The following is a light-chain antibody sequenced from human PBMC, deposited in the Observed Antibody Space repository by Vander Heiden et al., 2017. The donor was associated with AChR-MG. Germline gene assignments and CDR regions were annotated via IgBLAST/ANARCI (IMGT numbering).Light chain of an antibody. CDR3: LQYDHIPIT. CDR2: DVS. J-gene: IGKJ5*01. Sequence: DIQMTQSPSSLSASVGDRVTITCQASEDIANYLNWYQQKVGEAPRLLIYDVSTLERGVTSRFSGSGSGTEFTLTISTLQPEDIATYYCLQYDHIPITFGQGTRLEIK. CDR1: EDIANY. V-gene: IGKV1-33*01.